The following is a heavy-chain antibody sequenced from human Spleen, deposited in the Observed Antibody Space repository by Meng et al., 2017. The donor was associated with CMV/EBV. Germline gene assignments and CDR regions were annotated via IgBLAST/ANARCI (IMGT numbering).Heavy chain of an antibody. Sequence: GGSLKISCKASGYRFTNYWIGWVRQMPGKGLEWMGIIYPGDSDTRYSPSFQGQVTISADKSITTAYLQWSSLKASDTAMYYCAKLNGQMAAHYWGQGTLVTVSS. V-gene: IGHV5-51*01. CDR1: GYRFTNYW. CDR2: IYPGDSDT. J-gene: IGHJ4*02. CDR3: AKLNGQMAAHY. D-gene: IGHD5-24*01.